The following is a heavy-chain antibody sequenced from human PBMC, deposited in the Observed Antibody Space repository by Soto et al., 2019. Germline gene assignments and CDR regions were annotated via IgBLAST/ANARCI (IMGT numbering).Heavy chain of an antibody. CDR2: IYYSGST. V-gene: IGHV4-31*03. Sequence: SETLSLTCTVSGGSISSGGYYWSWIRQHPGKGLEWIGYIYYSGSTYYNSSLKSRVTISVDTSKNQFSLKLSSVTAADTAVYYCERIRRPRRTYNWFDPWGQGTLVTVSS. J-gene: IGHJ5*02. D-gene: IGHD3-16*01. CDR3: ERIRRPRRTYNWFDP. CDR1: GGSISSGGYY.